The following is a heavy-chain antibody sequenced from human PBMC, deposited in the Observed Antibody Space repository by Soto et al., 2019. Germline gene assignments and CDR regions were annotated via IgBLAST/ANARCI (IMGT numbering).Heavy chain of an antibody. CDR1: GFTFSSYS. D-gene: IGHD6-6*01. CDR3: SRAALSSYYFDY. CDR2: ISSSSSTI. Sequence: GGSLRLSCAASGFTFSSYSMNWVRQAPGKGLEWVSYISSSSSTIYYADSVKGRFTISRDNAKNSLYLQMNSLRDDDTAVFYCSRAALSSYYFDYWGQGTLVTVSS. V-gene: IGHV3-48*02. J-gene: IGHJ4*02.